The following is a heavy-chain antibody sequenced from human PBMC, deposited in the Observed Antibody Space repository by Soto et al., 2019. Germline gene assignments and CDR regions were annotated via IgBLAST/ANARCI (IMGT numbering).Heavy chain of an antibody. J-gene: IGHJ4*02. D-gene: IGHD3-10*01. CDR3: ARGRFGELSPFDY. V-gene: IGHV3-33*01. CDR2: IWYDGSNK. Sequence: QVQLVESGGGVVQPGRSLRLSCAASGFTFSSYGMHWVRQAPGKGLEWVAVIWYDGSNKYYEDSVKGRFTISRDNSKNTLYLQMNSLRAEDTAVYYCARGRFGELSPFDYWGQGTLVTVSS. CDR1: GFTFSSYG.